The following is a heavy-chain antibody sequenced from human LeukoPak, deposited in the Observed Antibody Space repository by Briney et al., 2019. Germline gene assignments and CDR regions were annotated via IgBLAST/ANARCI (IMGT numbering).Heavy chain of an antibody. CDR2: LYYSGST. CDR1: GVSISSSGYY. D-gene: IGHD1-26*01. J-gene: IGHJ5*02. CDR3: ARHEYSGSYYGLSWFDP. Sequence: SETLSLTCTVSGVSISSSGYYWGWIGQPPGKGLEWVASLYYSGSTYYNPSLKSRVTISVYTSKNQLSLKLSSLTAADTAVYYCARHEYSGSYYGLSWFDPWGQGTLVTVSS. V-gene: IGHV4-39*01.